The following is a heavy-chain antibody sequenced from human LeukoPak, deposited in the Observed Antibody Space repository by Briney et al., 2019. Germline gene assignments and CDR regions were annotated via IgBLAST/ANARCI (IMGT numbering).Heavy chain of an antibody. V-gene: IGHV3-11*01. CDR3: AKDFEGSSWYWYAFDI. CDR1: GFTFSDYY. CDR2: ISSSGSTI. J-gene: IGHJ3*02. D-gene: IGHD6-13*01. Sequence: GGSLRLSCAASGFTFSDYYMSWIRQAPGKGLEWVSYISSSGSTIYYADSVKGRFTISRDNAKNSLYLQMNSLRAEDTAVYYCAKDFEGSSWYWYAFDIWGQGTMVTVSS.